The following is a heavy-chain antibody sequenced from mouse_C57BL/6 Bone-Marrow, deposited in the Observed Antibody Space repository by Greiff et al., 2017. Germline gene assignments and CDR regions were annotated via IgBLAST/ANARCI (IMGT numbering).Heavy chain of an antibody. Sequence: EVKLVESGPELVKPGASVKISCKASGYSFTDYNMNWVKQSNGKSLEWIGVINPNYGTTSYNQKFKGKATLTVDTSSSTAYMELHSLTSEDSAVYFCARDYGSSYWYFDVWGTGTTVTVSS. CDR1: GYSFTDYN. D-gene: IGHD1-1*01. CDR3: ARDYGSSYWYFDV. CDR2: INPNYGTT. J-gene: IGHJ1*03. V-gene: IGHV1-39*01.